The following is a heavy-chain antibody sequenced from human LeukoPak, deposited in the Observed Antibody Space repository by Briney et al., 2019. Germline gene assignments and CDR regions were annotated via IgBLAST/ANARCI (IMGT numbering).Heavy chain of an antibody. Sequence: GASLQISYKGSGYRFTSYWISWVRRMPGKGGGWMGRIDPSDSYTNYSPSFQGHVTISAHNSISTAHLQWSSLKASDTAMYYCARAAAVIILDYWGQGTLVTVSS. CDR3: ARAAAVIILDY. V-gene: IGHV5-10-1*01. D-gene: IGHD2-2*02. J-gene: IGHJ4*02. CDR2: IDPSDSYT. CDR1: GYRFTSYW.